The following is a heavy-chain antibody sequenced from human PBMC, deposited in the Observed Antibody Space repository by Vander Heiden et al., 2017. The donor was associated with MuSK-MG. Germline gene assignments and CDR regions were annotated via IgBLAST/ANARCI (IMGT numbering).Heavy chain of an antibody. J-gene: IGHJ4*02. V-gene: IGHV4-59*08. CDR3: ATQEDYGDFCDH. CDR1: GGSGSGYY. CDR2: ISNTVKS. D-gene: IGHD4-17*01. Sequence: QVQLQEWGPGRVKPSETLSLPCPVSGGSGSGYYWNWIRTSPGKGLVWIGFISNTVKSDSTPSLKSRVAISADTSKNQFSLTLNSVTAADTAVYYCATQEDYGDFCDHWGQGILVTVSS.